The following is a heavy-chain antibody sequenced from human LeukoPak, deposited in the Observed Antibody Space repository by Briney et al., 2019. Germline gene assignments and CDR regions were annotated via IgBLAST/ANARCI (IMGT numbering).Heavy chain of an antibody. J-gene: IGHJ3*02. CDR2: IGAGGRGDT. CDR1: GIVFSSFG. D-gene: IGHD1-26*01. CDR3: ARDNYSGSSMWAFDI. Sequence: GGSLRLSCAASGIVFSSFGLGWVRQAPGKGLEWVSGIGAGGRGDTYYADSVKGRFIISRDNSKDTLFLHLNSLRAEDTAVYYCARDNYSGSSMWAFDIWGQGTMVTVSS. V-gene: IGHV3-23*01.